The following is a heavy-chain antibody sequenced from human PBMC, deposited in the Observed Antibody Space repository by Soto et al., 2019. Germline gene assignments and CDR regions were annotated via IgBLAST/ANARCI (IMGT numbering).Heavy chain of an antibody. V-gene: IGHV4-4*02. CDR3: ARNRYGGYDFDS. J-gene: IGHJ4*02. Sequence: QLPLQESGPGLVKPSGTLSLTCTVSNGSMTSSLWWSWVRQSPGKGLEWIGEVAQSGFTSYNPSLKSRLTVSQDSSNNQFSLRLTSVTAADTAVYYCARNRYGGYDFDSWGQGTLVTVSS. D-gene: IGHD5-12*01. CDR2: VAQSGFT. CDR1: NGSMTSSLW.